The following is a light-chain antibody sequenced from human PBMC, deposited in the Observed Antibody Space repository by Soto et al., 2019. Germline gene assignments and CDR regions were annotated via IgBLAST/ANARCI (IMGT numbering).Light chain of an antibody. V-gene: IGKV3-20*01. Sequence: EIVLTQSPGTLSLSPGERATLSCRASQSFSSRFLAWYQQKPGQAPRLLIYGASSRATGIPDRFSGSGSGTDFALTSSRLEPVDSAVYYCQQYGGSPWTFGQGTKVEIK. J-gene: IGKJ1*01. CDR3: QQYGGSPWT. CDR2: GAS. CDR1: QSFSSRF.